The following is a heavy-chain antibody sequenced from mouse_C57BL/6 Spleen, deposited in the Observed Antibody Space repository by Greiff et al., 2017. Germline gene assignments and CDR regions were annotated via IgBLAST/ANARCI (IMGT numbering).Heavy chain of an antibody. CDR2: IYPGSGST. CDR3: ARAFITTVVAEYFDY. V-gene: IGHV1-55*01. CDR1: GYTFTSYW. J-gene: IGHJ2*01. Sequence: VQLQQSGAELVKPGASVKMSCKASGYTFTSYWITWVKQRPGQGLEWIGDIYPGSGSTNYNEKFKSKATLTVDTSSSTAYMQLSSLTSEDSAVYYCARAFITTVVAEYFDYWGQGTTLTVSS. D-gene: IGHD1-1*01.